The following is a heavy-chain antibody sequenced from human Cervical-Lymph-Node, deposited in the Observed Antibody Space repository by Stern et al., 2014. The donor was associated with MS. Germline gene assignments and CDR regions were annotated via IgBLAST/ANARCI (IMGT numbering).Heavy chain of an antibody. J-gene: IGHJ4*02. CDR2: IIPIFNTA. V-gene: IGHV1-69*01. CDR1: GGTFSSHS. D-gene: IGHD6-19*01. Sequence: VQLVESGAEVRKPGSSVKVSCKASGGTFSSHSFSWVRQAPGQGVEWMGQIIPIFNTANYAQKFQGRVTMTADGSTSTVYMELSSLRSEDTAVYYCAREGTETAVAAFDLWGQGTLVTVSS. CDR3: AREGTETAVAAFDL.